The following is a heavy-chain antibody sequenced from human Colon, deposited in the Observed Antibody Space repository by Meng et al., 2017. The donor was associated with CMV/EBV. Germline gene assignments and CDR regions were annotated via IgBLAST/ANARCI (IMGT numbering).Heavy chain of an antibody. CDR1: GFSLDSRGVG. CDR3: VHHSNGLDLASAF. J-gene: IGHJ4*02. D-gene: IGHD6-25*01. Sequence: SGPTLVKPTQTLTLTCTFSGFSLDSRGVGVGWIRQSPGKAPEWLALMYGKDDKRYRPSLKDRLTITKDTSKNQVILTMTGMDPVDTATYYCVHHSNGLDLASAFWGQGTLVTVSS. CDR2: MYGKDDK. V-gene: IGHV2-5*01.